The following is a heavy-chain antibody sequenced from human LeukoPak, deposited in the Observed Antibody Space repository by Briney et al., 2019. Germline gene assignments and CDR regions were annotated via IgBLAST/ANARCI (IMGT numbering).Heavy chain of an antibody. V-gene: IGHV1-46*01. CDR1: GYIFSNYH. J-gene: IGHJ4*02. CDR2: INPSGGST. Sequence: ASLKVSCKASGYIFSNYHMHWVRQAPGQGLEWMGIINPSGGSTSYAQKFQGRVTMTRDTSTSTVYMELSSLRSEDTAVYYCARGQGVANYFFDYWGQGTLVTVSS. D-gene: IGHD2-21*01. CDR3: ARGQGVANYFFDY.